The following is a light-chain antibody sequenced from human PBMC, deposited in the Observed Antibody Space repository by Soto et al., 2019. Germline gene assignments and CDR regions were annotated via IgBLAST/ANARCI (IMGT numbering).Light chain of an antibody. J-gene: IGKJ1*01. CDR1: QSVSSN. CDR3: QQYNNWPRT. V-gene: IGKV3-15*01. Sequence: EIVMTQSPATLSVSPGERATLSCRASQSVSSNLAWYQQKPGQAPRLLIYGASTRATGNPARLSGSGSGTEFTLTISSLQSEDFAVYYCQQYNNWPRTFGQATKVEIK. CDR2: GAS.